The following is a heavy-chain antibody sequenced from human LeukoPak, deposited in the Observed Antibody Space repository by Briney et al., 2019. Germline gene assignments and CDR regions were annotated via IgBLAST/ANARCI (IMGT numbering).Heavy chain of an antibody. CDR1: GGTFSRYA. V-gene: IGHV1-69*04. CDR3: ARDSIIFDY. J-gene: IGHJ4*02. Sequence: ASVKVSCKASGGTFSRYAISWVRQAPGQGLEWMGRIIPILGIANYAQKFQGRVTITADKSTSTAYMELSSLRSEDTAVYYCARDSIIFDYWGQGTLVTVSS. CDR2: IIPILGIA.